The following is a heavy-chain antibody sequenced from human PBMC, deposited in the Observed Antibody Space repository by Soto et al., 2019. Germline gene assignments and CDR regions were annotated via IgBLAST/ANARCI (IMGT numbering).Heavy chain of an antibody. CDR2: IIPIFGTA. CDR3: AREVGATLNWFDP. Sequence: SVKVSCRASGGTFSSYAISWVRQAPGQGLEWMGGIIPIFGTANYAQKFQGRVTITADESTSTAYMELSSLRSEDTAVYYCAREVGATLNWFDPWGQGTLVTVSS. CDR1: GGTFSSYA. D-gene: IGHD1-26*01. V-gene: IGHV1-69*13. J-gene: IGHJ5*02.